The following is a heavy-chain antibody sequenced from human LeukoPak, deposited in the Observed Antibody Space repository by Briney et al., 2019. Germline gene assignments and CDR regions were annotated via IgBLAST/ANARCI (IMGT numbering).Heavy chain of an antibody. J-gene: IGHJ5*02. CDR3: ARSPRITMVRGVIRALRWFDP. CDR1: GFTFSSYG. Sequence: GGSLRLSCAASGFTFSSYGMSWVRQAPGKGLEWVSVIYSGGSTYYADSVKGRFTISRDNSKNTLYLQMNSLRAEDTAVYYCARSPRITMVRGVIRALRWFDPWGQGTLVTVSS. CDR2: IYSGGST. V-gene: IGHV3-66*01. D-gene: IGHD3-10*01.